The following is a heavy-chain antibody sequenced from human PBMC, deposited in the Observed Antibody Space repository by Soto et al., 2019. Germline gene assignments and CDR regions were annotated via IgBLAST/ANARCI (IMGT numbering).Heavy chain of an antibody. D-gene: IGHD1-26*01. V-gene: IGHV1-46*03. CDR1: GYTFTSQN. CDR3: ISTLGARFAY. J-gene: IGHJ4*02. CDR2: INPSIGTT. Sequence: GASVKVSCKASGYTFTSQNMHWVRQAPGQGLERMGVINPSIGTTTYAQKLQGRVTMTSDTSTSSVYMEVSSLRSEDTAVYYCISTLGARFAYWGKGPLVTVSS.